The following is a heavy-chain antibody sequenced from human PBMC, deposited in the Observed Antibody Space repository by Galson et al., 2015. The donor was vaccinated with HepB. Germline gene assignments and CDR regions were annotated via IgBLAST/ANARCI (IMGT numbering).Heavy chain of an antibody. D-gene: IGHD2-2*01. CDR2: INTDGNST. CDR1: GFTFSRYW. V-gene: IGHV3-74*01. Sequence: SLRLSCAASGFTFSRYWMHWVRQAPGKGLVWVSHINTDGNSTTYADSVKGRFTISRDNARNTLYLQMNRLRAEDTAVYYCATDGSYAPDYWGQGTLVTVSS. J-gene: IGHJ4*02. CDR3: ATDGSYAPDY.